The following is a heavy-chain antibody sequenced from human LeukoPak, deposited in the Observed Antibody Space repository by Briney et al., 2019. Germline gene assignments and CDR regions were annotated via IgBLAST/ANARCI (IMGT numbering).Heavy chain of an antibody. CDR2: INHSGST. Sequence: SETLSLTCAVYGGSFSGYYWSWIRQPPGKGLEWIGEINHSGSTNYNPSLKSRVTISVDTSKNQFSLKLSSVTAADKAVYYCARGSRRAWFDPWGQGTLVTVSS. CDR3: ARGSRRAWFDP. CDR1: GGSFSGYY. J-gene: IGHJ5*02. V-gene: IGHV4-34*01.